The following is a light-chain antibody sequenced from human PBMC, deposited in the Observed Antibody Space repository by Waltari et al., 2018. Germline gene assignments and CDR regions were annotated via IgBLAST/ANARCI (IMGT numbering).Light chain of an antibody. CDR2: YDS. J-gene: IGLJ1*01. CDR1: NIGTKS. CDR3: QVWDANNDPGV. V-gene: IGLV3-21*04. Sequence: SYVLTQPPSVSVAPGETARITCGGNNIGTKSVHWYQQKPGQAPVLVNSYDSDRRSVIPRRISGSNTVNTSTLTISRVEAGDEAEYFCQVWDANNDPGVFGTGTEVTVL.